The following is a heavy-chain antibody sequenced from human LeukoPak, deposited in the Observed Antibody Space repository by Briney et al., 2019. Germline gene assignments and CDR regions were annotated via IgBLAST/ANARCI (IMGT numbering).Heavy chain of an antibody. CDR2: ISVSGGGT. CDR1: GFTFSSYA. D-gene: IGHD3-22*01. J-gene: IGHJ4*02. V-gene: IGHV3-23*01. CDR3: AKEPDYDSSGYYDY. Sequence: QPGGSLRLSCAASGFTFSSYAMNWVRQAPGKGLEWVSAISVSGGGTYYADSVKGRFTISRDNSKNTLYLQMNSLRAEDTAVYYCAKEPDYDSSGYYDYWGQGTLVTVSS.